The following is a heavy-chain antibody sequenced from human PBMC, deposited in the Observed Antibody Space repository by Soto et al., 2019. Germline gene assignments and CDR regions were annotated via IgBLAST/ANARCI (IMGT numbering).Heavy chain of an antibody. CDR3: ARDRPYYDILTGPSGFDP. Sequence: LSLTCTVSGGSISGGDYYWSWIRQPPGKGLEWIGYIYYSGSTYYNPSLKSRVTISVDTSKNQFSLKLSSVTAADTAVYYCARDRPYYDILTGPSGFDPWGQGTLVTVSS. CDR1: GGSISGGDYY. V-gene: IGHV4-30-4*01. CDR2: IYYSGST. D-gene: IGHD3-9*01. J-gene: IGHJ5*02.